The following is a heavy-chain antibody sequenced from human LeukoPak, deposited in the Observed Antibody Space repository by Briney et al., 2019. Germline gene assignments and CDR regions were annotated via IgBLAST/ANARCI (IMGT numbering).Heavy chain of an antibody. V-gene: IGHV3-33*01. Sequence: GRSLRLSCAASGFTSSSYDMHWVRQAPGKGPEWVAIIRYDGSNENYADSVKGRFTISRDNSKKTLYLQMNSLRAEDTAVYYCARSRYNLDYWGQGTLVTVSS. D-gene: IGHD5-24*01. J-gene: IGHJ4*02. CDR2: IRYDGSNE. CDR1: GFTSSSYD. CDR3: ARSRYNLDY.